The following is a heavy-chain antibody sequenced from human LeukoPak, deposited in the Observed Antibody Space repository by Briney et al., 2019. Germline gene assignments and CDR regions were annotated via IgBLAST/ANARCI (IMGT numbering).Heavy chain of an antibody. J-gene: IGHJ3*02. D-gene: IGHD3-10*01. V-gene: IGHV3-21*01. CDR1: GFTFSSYA. CDR2: ISGSGSHK. CDR3: ARPLWFGESITFDI. Sequence: PGGSLRLSCAASGFTFSSYAMSWVRQAPGKGLEWVSSISGSGSHKDYADSVKGRFAISRDNAKNSMSLQMNSLRAEDTAVYYCARPLWFGESITFDIWGQGTMVTVSS.